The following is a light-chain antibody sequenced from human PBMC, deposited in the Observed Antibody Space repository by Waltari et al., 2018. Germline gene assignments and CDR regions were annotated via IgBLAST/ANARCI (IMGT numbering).Light chain of an antibody. J-gene: IGLJ2*01. Sequence: QSALTQPASVSGSPGPSITIASTGSTRDVGFSDRVSWYQHHPGKAPKPLIYEVSKRPSGVSNHFSGSKSGNTASLTISGLQAEDEADYFCCSYAGSNTRVFGGGTKLTVL. CDR3: CSYAGSNTRV. CDR1: TRDVGFSDR. CDR2: EVS. V-gene: IGLV2-23*02.